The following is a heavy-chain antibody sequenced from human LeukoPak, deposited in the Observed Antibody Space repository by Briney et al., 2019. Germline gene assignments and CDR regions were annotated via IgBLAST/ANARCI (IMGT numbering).Heavy chain of an antibody. CDR1: GYTFTSYD. Sequence: ASVEVSCKASGYTFTSYDINWVRQATGQGLEWMGWMNPNSGNTGYAQKFQGRVTITRNTSISTAYMELSSLRSEDTAVYYCARDLIAAALDAFDIWGQGTMVTVSS. CDR2: MNPNSGNT. V-gene: IGHV1-8*03. J-gene: IGHJ3*02. CDR3: ARDLIAAALDAFDI. D-gene: IGHD6-13*01.